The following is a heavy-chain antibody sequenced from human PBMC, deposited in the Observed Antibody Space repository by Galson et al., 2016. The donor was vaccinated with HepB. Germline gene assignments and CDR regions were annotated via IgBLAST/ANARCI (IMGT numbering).Heavy chain of an antibody. J-gene: IGHJ6*02. V-gene: IGHV3-30-3*01. D-gene: IGHD4-11*01. CDR1: GFTFSNYA. CDR3: ARDTRPYSNLRHGMDV. Sequence: SLRLSCAASGFTFSNYAMSWVRQAPGKGLEWVAVISYDGSNKYYADSVKGRFTISRDNSKNTLYLQMNSLRAEDTAVYYCARDTRPYSNLRHGMDVWGQGTTVTVSS. CDR2: ISYDGSNK.